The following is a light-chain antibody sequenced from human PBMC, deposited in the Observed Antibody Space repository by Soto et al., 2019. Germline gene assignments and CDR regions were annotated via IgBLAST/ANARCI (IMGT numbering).Light chain of an antibody. CDR3: SSYPNSGTVL. CDR2: NVR. CDR1: SSDVGGYDY. J-gene: IGLJ2*01. V-gene: IGLV2-14*01. Sequence: QSALTQPASVSGSPGQSITISCTGTSSDVGGYDYVSWYQQYAGKAPKLTIYNVRNRPSGVSNRFSGAQSGNTAALTLSGLQPEDGADYFCSSYPNSGTVLFGGGTKLTVL.